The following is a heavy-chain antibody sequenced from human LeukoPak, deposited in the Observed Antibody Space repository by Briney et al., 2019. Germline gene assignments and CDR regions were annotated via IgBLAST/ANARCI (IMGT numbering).Heavy chain of an antibody. D-gene: IGHD4/OR15-4a*01. V-gene: IGHV3-53*01. Sequence: GGSLRLSCTVSGFTVSTNSMSWVRDAPGKGLEWVSFIYSDNTHYSDSVKGRFTISRDNSKNTLYLQMNSLRAEDTAVYYCARRAGAYSHPYDYWGQGTLVTVSS. CDR2: IYSDNT. CDR1: GFTVSTNS. J-gene: IGHJ4*02. CDR3: ARRAGAYSHPYDY.